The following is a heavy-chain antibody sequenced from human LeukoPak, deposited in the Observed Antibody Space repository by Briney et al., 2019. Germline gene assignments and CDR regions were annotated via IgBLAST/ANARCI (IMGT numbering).Heavy chain of an antibody. D-gene: IGHD6-13*01. CDR1: GGTFSSYA. Sequence: ASVKVSCKSSGGTFSSYAISWVRQAPGQGLAWMGGIIPIFGTANYAQKFQGRVTITADKSTSTAYMELSSLRSEDTAVYYCARDHAAAAGTSFDYWSQGTLATVSS. V-gene: IGHV1-69*06. CDR3: ARDHAAAAGTSFDY. J-gene: IGHJ4*02. CDR2: IIPIFGTA.